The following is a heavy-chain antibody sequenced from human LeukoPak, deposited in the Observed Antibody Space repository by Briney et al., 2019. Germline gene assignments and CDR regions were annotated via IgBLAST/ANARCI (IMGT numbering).Heavy chain of an antibody. CDR1: GFTFSSYA. Sequence: GGSLRLSCAASGFTFSSYAMSWIRQAPGKGLEWVSYISSSGTTIDYADSVKGRFTISRDNAKNSLFLQMNSLRVEDTAVYYCARPTRDYYYYYMDVWGKGTTVTISS. CDR3: ARPTRDYYYYYMDV. J-gene: IGHJ6*03. CDR2: ISSSGTTI. V-gene: IGHV3-11*01.